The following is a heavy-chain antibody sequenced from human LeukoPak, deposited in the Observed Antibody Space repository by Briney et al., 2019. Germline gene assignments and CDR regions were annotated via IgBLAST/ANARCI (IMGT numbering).Heavy chain of an antibody. CDR1: GYTFTSYG. V-gene: IGHV1-69*13. CDR2: IIPIFGTA. J-gene: IGHJ4*02. CDR3: ARDRSYCSSTSCYGSDDY. D-gene: IGHD2-2*01. Sequence: SVKVSCKASGYTFTSYGISWVRQAPGQGLEWMGGIIPIFGTANYAQKFQGRVTITADESTSTAYMELSSLRSEDTAVYYCARDRSYCSSTSCYGSDDYWGQGTLVTVSS.